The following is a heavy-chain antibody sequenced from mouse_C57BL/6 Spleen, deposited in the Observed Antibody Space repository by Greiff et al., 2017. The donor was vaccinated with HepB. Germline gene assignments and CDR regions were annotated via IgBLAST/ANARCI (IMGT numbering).Heavy chain of an antibody. CDR2: IDPSDSYT. Sequence: QVQLQQPGAELVMPGASVKLSCKASGYTFTSYWMHWVKQRPGQGLEWIGEIDPSDSYTNYNQKFKGKSTLTVDKSSSTAYMQLSSLTSEDSAVYYCARGGSSGYGSIDYWGQGTSVTVSS. D-gene: IGHD3-1*01. V-gene: IGHV1-69*01. CDR3: ARGGSSGYGSIDY. J-gene: IGHJ4*01. CDR1: GYTFTSYW.